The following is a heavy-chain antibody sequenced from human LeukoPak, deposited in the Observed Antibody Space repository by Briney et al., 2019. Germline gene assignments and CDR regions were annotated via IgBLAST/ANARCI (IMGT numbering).Heavy chain of an antibody. V-gene: IGHV4-38-2*02. CDR1: GYSISSGYY. CDR3: AREPMEYCSGGSCYSLDY. CDR2: IYQSGST. D-gene: IGHD2-15*01. Sequence: SETLSLTCTVSGYSISSGYYWAWIRQPPGKGLEWIGSIYQSGSTYYNPSLKSRVTISVDTSKNQFSLKLSSVTAADTAVYYCAREPMEYCSGGSCYSLDYWGQGTLVTVSS. J-gene: IGHJ4*02.